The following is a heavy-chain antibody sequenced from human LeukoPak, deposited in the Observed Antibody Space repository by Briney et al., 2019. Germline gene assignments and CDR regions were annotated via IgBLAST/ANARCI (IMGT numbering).Heavy chain of an antibody. D-gene: IGHD6-13*01. Sequence: PGGSLRLSCAASGFTFSSYGMHWVRQAPGKGLEWVAVIWYDGSNKYYADSVKGRFTISRDNSKNTLYLQMNSLRAEDTAVYYCARDSPPGYSSSWYSYFDYWGQGTLVTVSS. V-gene: IGHV3-33*01. J-gene: IGHJ4*02. CDR3: ARDSPPGYSSSWYSYFDY. CDR2: IWYDGSNK. CDR1: GFTFSSYG.